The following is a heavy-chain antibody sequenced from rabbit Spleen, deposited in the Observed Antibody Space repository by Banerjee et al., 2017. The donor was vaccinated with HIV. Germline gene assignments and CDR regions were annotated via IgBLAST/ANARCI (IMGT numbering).Heavy chain of an antibody. D-gene: IGHD1-1*01. Sequence: QEQLVESGGGLVQPEGSLTLTCTASGFTLSNYWICWVRQAPGKGLEWIACIDAGSDGTYYATWASGRFTISRTSSTTVTLRMTSLTAADRATYFCARDLVAVIGWNFSLWGPGTLVTVS. CDR1: GFTLSNYW. V-gene: IGHV1S45*01. CDR2: IDAGSDGT. J-gene: IGHJ4*01. CDR3: ARDLVAVIGWNFSL.